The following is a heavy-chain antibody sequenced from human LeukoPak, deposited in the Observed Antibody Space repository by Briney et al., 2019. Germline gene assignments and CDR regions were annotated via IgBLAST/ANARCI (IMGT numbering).Heavy chain of an antibody. CDR1: GFTFSSYG. Sequence: PGRSLRLSCAASGFTFSSYGMHWVRQAPGKGLEWVAVIWYDGSNKYYADSVKGRFTISRDNSKSTLYLQMNSLRAEDTAVYYCAKDRRSTGYSSSWTFDYWGQGTLVTVSS. V-gene: IGHV3-33*06. D-gene: IGHD6-13*01. CDR3: AKDRRSTGYSSSWTFDY. J-gene: IGHJ4*02. CDR2: IWYDGSNK.